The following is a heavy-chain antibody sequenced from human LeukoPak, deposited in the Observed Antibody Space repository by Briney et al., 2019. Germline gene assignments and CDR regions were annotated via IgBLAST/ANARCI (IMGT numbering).Heavy chain of an antibody. Sequence: GGSLRLSRAASGFTFSSYSMNWVRQAPGKGLEWVSYISSSSSTIYYADSVKGRFTISRDNAKNSLYLQMNSLRAEDTAVYYCARGRYCGGDCYLNWFDPWGQGTLVTVSS. CDR3: ARGRYCGGDCYLNWFDP. J-gene: IGHJ5*02. CDR1: GFTFSSYS. V-gene: IGHV3-48*01. CDR2: ISSSSSTI. D-gene: IGHD2-21*02.